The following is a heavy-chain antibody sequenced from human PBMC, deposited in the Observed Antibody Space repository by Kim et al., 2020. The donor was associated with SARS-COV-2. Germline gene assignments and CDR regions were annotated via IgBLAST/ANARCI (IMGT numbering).Heavy chain of an antibody. Sequence: SETLSLTFPVSGGSISSYYWSWIRQPPGKGLEWIGYIYYSGSTNYNPSLKSRVTISVDTSKNQFSLKLSSVTAADTAVYYCARVIPVRYFDPPLFFDYWG. CDR1: GGSISSYY. CDR3: ARVIPVRYFDPPLFFDY. J-gene: IGHJ4*01. D-gene: IGHD3-9*01. CDR2: IYYSGST. V-gene: IGHV4-59*13.